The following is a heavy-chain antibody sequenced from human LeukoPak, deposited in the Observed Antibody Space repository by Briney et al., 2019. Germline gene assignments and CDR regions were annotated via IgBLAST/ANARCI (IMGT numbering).Heavy chain of an antibody. J-gene: IGHJ4*02. CDR3: AKGYTVTTTLVDY. D-gene: IGHD4-17*01. CDR2: ISGSGGSP. Sequence: GGPLRLSCAASGFIFSSYAMNWVRQAPGKGLEWVSAISGSGGSPYYADSVKGRFTISRDNSKNTLFLQMNSLRAEDTAVYCCAKGYTVTTTLVDYSGQGTLVTVSS. V-gene: IGHV3-23*01. CDR1: GFIFSSYA.